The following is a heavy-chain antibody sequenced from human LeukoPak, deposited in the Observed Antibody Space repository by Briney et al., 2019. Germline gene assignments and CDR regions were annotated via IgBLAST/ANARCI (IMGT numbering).Heavy chain of an antibody. CDR3: ATGQVAGTDY. V-gene: IGHV3-48*04. J-gene: IGHJ4*02. Sequence: AGGSLRLSCAASGFTFSDYSMNWVRQAPGKGLEWVSYISSSSSTVYYADSVKGRLTISRDNANNSLYPQMSSLRAEDTAVYYCATGQVAGTDYWGKGNLVTVSS. CDR2: ISSSSSTV. D-gene: IGHD6-19*01. CDR1: GFTFSDYS.